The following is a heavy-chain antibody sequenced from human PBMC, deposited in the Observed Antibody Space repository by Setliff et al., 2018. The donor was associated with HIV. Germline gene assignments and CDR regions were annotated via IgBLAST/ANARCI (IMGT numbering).Heavy chain of an antibody. J-gene: IGHJ3*02. CDR2: ISAYNGNT. D-gene: IGHD1-26*01. V-gene: IGHV1-18*04. Sequence: ASVKVSCKASGYTFTNYYIHWVRQAPGQGLEWMGWISAYNGNTNYAQKLQGRVTMTTDTSTSTAYMELRSLRSDDTAVYYCARWGWEWRNAFDIWGQGTMVTVSS. CDR3: ARWGWEWRNAFDI. CDR1: GYTFTNYY.